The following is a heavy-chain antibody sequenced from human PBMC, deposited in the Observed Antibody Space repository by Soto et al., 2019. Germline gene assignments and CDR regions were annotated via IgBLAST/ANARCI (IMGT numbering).Heavy chain of an antibody. CDR2: VSQRGGT. Sequence: QVQLQESGPGLVSPSGTLSLTCAVSGGPITYWLSWIRQSPGKGLEWIGEVSQRGGTNYIPSLKSRVVISIDNSRNQLFLHLTSVAAAAAAVYFYAKNVTGSGTRGYDSWGQGILVTVSS. D-gene: IGHD1-1*01. V-gene: IGHV4-4*02. J-gene: IGHJ5*02. CDR1: GGPITYW. CDR3: AKNVTGSGTRGYDS.